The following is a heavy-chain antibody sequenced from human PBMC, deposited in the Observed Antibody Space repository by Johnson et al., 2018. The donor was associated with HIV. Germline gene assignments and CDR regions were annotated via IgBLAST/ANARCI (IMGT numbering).Heavy chain of an antibody. J-gene: IGHJ3*02. CDR3: ARPHIVVVTAGYAFDI. V-gene: IGHV3-30-3*01. Sequence: QVQLVESGGGVVQPGRSLRLSCAASGFSFTKYAMHWVRQAPGKGLEWVAIISYDGNNKYYADSVKVRFPISRDNSKNTLYLQMNSLRAEDTAVYYCARPHIVVVTAGYAFDIWGQGTMVIVSS. D-gene: IGHD2-21*02. CDR1: GFSFTKYA. CDR2: ISYDGNNK.